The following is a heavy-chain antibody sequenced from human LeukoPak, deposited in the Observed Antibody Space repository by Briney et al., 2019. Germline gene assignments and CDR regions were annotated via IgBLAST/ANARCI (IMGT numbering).Heavy chain of an antibody. CDR2: INPHSGGT. V-gene: IGHV1-2*02. CDR1: GYTFTGYY. Sequence: ASVRVSCKASGYTFTGYYIHWGRQAPGQGLESMGWINPHSGGTNYAQTFQGGVTMTRDTPITTAYMELRCLRSNDRAVYYCAREQRDIVLKWFDLWGQGTLVTVSS. J-gene: IGHJ5*02. D-gene: IGHD2-15*01. CDR3: AREQRDIVLKWFDL.